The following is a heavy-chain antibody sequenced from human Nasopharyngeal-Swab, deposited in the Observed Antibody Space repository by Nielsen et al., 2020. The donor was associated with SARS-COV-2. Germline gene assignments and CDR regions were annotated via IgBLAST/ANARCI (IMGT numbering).Heavy chain of an antibody. CDR3: ARAGIAAAGYYYYGMDV. D-gene: IGHD6-13*01. V-gene: IGHV4-34*01. CDR1: GGSFSGYY. Sequence: SETLSLTCAVYGGSFSGYYWSWIRQPPGKGLEWIGDINHSGSTNYNPSLKSRVTISVDTSKNQFSLKLSSVTAADTAVYYCARAGIAAAGYYYYGMDVWGQGTTVTVSS. CDR2: INHSGST. J-gene: IGHJ6*02.